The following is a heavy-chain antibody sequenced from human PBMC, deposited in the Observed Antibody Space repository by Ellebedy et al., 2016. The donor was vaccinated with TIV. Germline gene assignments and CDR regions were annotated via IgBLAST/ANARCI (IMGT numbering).Heavy chain of an antibody. CDR3: ARATPGGY. J-gene: IGHJ4*02. Sequence: GESLKISCAASGFTFSNYWMSWVRQAPGKGLEWVSYISSSSSTIYYADSVKGRFTISRDNAKNSLYLQMNSLRAEDTAVYYCARATPGGYWGQGTLVTVSS. V-gene: IGHV3-48*04. D-gene: IGHD2-15*01. CDR2: ISSSSSTI. CDR1: GFTFSNYW.